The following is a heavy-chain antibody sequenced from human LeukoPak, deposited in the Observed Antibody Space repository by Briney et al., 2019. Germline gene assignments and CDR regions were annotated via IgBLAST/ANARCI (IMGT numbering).Heavy chain of an antibody. Sequence: GGSLRLSCAASGFTFSSYYMNWVRRAPGKGLEWVSSISRSTNYTYYAASVKGRFTISRDNAKNTLYLQMNSLRAEDTAVYYCAREVYSSGWSSFDYWGQGTLVTVSS. CDR2: ISRSTNYT. J-gene: IGHJ4*02. D-gene: IGHD6-19*01. CDR1: GFTFSSYY. CDR3: AREVYSSGWSSFDY. V-gene: IGHV3-21*01.